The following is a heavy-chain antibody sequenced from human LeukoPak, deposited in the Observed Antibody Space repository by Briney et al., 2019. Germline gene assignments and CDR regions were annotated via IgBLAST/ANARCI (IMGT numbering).Heavy chain of an antibody. CDR2: ISVYTGNT. J-gene: IGHJ3*02. CDR3: ARAYDSSGHGAFDI. Sequence: ASVKVSCKAFGYDFTRNGISWVRQAPGQGLDWMGWISVYTGNTNYAQKFQGRVTLTTYTPTTTAYMELRGLRSDDTAVYFCARAYDSSGHGAFDIWGQGTMVTVSS. CDR1: GYDFTRNG. V-gene: IGHV1-18*01. D-gene: IGHD3-22*01.